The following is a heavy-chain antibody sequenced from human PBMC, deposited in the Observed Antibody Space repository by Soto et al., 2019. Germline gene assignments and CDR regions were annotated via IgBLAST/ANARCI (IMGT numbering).Heavy chain of an antibody. CDR2: ISAYNGDK. CDR3: ARDGPHIPAVGDV. V-gene: IGHV1-18*01. CDR1: GYTFINYG. J-gene: IGHJ6*02. Sequence: QVYLVQSGPEVKKPGASVKVSCKASGYTFINYGVSWVRQAPGQGLEWMVWISAYNGDKKYAQNVQGRVTLTTDTSTSTAYMEMRTLRSDDTAAYYCARDGPHIPAVGDVWGQGTTVTVSS. D-gene: IGHD6-13*01.